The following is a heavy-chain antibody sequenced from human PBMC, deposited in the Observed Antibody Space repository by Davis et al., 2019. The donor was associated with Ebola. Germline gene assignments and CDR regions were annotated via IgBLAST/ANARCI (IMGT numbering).Heavy chain of an antibody. CDR2: INPSGGST. J-gene: IGHJ6*04. V-gene: IGHV1-46*01. D-gene: IGHD1-1*01. CDR1: GYTFTSYY. CDR3: ARGGTGTKEQNYYYDGMDV. Sequence: AASVKVSCKASGYTFTSYYMHWVRQAPGQGLEWMGMINPSGGSTSYAQKFQGRVTMTRDTSTSTVYMELSSLRSEDTAVYYCARGGTGTKEQNYYYDGMDVWGKGTTVTVSS.